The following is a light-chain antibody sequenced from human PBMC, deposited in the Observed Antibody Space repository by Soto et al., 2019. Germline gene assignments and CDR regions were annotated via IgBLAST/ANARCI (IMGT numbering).Light chain of an antibody. CDR2: AAS. CDR3: QQSHITTLFT. J-gene: IGKJ2*01. Sequence: DIQMTQSPSSLSASIGDRVTITCRASQNINSHLNWYQQKPEKAPKVVIYAASRLQSGVPSRFSGSGSGTEFTLTISSLEPEDFATYYCQQSHITTLFTFGKGTKLEIK. V-gene: IGKV1-39*01. CDR1: QNINSH.